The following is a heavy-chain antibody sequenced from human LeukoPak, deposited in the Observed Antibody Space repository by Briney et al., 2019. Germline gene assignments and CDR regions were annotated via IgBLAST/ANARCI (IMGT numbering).Heavy chain of an antibody. D-gene: IGHD2-2*02. Sequence: WASVKVSRKVSGYTLTELSMHWVRQAPGKGLEWMGGFDPEDGETIYAQKFQGRVTMTEDTSTDTAYMELSSLRSEDTAVYYCATRRDCSSTSCYTSAFDIWGQGTMVTVSS. CDR3: ATRRDCSSTSCYTSAFDI. CDR2: FDPEDGET. CDR1: GYTLTELS. J-gene: IGHJ3*02. V-gene: IGHV1-24*01.